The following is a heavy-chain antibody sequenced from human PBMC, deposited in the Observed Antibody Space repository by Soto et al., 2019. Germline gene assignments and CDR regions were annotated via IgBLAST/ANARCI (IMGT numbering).Heavy chain of an antibody. J-gene: IGHJ3*02. Sequence: SETLSLTCAVSGGSISSGGYSWSWIRQPPGKGLEWIGYIYHSGSTYYNPSLKSRVTISVDRSKNQFSLKLSSVTAADTAVYYCARGVGPAYYYDSSGYTPPGAAFDIWGQGTMVTV. D-gene: IGHD3-22*01. CDR2: IYHSGST. V-gene: IGHV4-30-2*01. CDR1: GGSISSGGYS. CDR3: ARGVGPAYYYDSSGYTPPGAAFDI.